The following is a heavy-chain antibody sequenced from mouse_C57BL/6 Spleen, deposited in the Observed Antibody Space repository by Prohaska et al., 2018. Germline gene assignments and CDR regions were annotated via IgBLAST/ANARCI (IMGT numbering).Heavy chain of an antibody. CDR3: ARFSTYYFDY. D-gene: IGHD1-1*01. V-gene: IGHV3-6*01. CDR1: GYSITSGYY. Sequence: DVQLQESGPGLVKPSQSLSLTCSVTGYSITSGYYWNWIRQFPGNKLEWMGYISYDGSNNYNPSLKNRISITRDTSKNQFFLKLNSVTTEDTATYYCARFSTYYFDYWGQGTTLTVSS. CDR2: ISYDGSN. J-gene: IGHJ2*01.